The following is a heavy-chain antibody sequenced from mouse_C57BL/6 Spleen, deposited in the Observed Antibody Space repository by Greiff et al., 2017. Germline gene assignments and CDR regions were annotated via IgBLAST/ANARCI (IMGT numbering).Heavy chain of an antibody. Sequence: QVQLQQPGAELVKPGASVKLSCKASGYTFTSYWMQWVKQRPGQGLEWIGEIDPSDSYTNYNQKFKGKATLTVDTSSSTAYMQLSSLTSEDSAVYYCAGRRWNFAYWGQGTLVNVSA. D-gene: IGHD1-1*01. V-gene: IGHV1-50*01. J-gene: IGHJ3*01. CDR2: IDPSDSYT. CDR1: GYTFTSYW. CDR3: AGRRWNFAY.